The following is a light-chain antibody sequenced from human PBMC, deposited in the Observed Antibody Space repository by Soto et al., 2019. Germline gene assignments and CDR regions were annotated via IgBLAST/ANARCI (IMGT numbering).Light chain of an antibody. V-gene: IGKV1-5*01. J-gene: IGKJ1*01. CDR3: QEYSDSSWT. CDR1: QSIDNK. Sequence: DIQVTQSPSTLSRSVGDRVTITCRASQSIDNKLAWYQRKPGKAPKLLIYDASTLESGVPSTFDGSGFGTEFTLTISSLQPDDFATYYCQEYSDSSWTFSQGTKVDIK. CDR2: DAS.